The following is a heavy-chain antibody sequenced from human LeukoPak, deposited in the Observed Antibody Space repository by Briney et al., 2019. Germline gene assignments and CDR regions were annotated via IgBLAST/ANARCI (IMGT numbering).Heavy chain of an antibody. J-gene: IGHJ5*02. Sequence: GASVKVSCKVSGYTLTELSMHWVRQAPGKGLEWMGGFDPEDGETIYAQKFQGRVTITADKSTSTAYMELSSLRSEDTAAYYCARAVDYGDYVVRFDPWGQGTLVTVSS. V-gene: IGHV1-24*01. D-gene: IGHD4-17*01. CDR2: FDPEDGET. CDR3: ARAVDYGDYVVRFDP. CDR1: GYTLTELS.